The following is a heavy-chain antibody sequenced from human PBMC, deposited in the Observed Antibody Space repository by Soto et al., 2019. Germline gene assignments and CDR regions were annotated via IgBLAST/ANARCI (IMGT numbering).Heavy chain of an antibody. D-gene: IGHD3-3*01. CDR3: AKTSYDFWSGYSSPPGDFDY. CDR2: ISYDGSNK. CDR1: GFTFSSYG. V-gene: IGHV3-30*18. Sequence: QVQLVESGGGVVQPGRSLRLSCAASGFTFSSYGMHWVRQAPGKGLEWVAVISYDGSNKYYADSVKGRFTISRDNSKNTLYLQMNSLRAEDTAVYYCAKTSYDFWSGYSSPPGDFDYWGQGTLVTVSS. J-gene: IGHJ4*02.